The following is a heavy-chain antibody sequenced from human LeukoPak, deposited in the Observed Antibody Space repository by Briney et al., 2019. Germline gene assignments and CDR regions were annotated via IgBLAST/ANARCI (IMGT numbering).Heavy chain of an antibody. CDR3: ARVAYYYGSGSYPDY. Sequence: SETLSLTCTVSGGSISSYYWSWIRQPAGKGLEWIGRIYTSGSTNYNPSLKSRVTMSVDTSKNQLSLKLSSVTAADTAVYYCARVAYYYGSGSYPDYWGQGTLVTVSS. D-gene: IGHD3-10*01. CDR1: GGSISSYY. CDR2: IYTSGST. J-gene: IGHJ4*02. V-gene: IGHV4-4*07.